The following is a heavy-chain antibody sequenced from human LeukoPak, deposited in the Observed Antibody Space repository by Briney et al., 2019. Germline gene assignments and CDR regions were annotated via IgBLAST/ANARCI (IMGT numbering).Heavy chain of an antibody. V-gene: IGHV3-30*04. J-gene: IGHJ4*02. CDR1: GFTFSNYA. CDR3: AKRGHYSINWYHYFDY. D-gene: IGHD6-13*01. CDR2: IASNGGSE. Sequence: GGSLRLSCAAAGFTFSNYAMHWVRQAPGKGLEWVAAIASNGGSEYYADSVKGRFTISRDNSKNTLFLQMNSLRPDDTAVYYCAKRGHYSINWYHYFDYWGQGTLVTVSS.